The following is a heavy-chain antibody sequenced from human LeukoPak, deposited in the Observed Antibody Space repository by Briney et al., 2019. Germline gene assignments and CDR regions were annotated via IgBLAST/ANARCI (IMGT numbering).Heavy chain of an antibody. D-gene: IGHD3-10*01. CDR2: IENDGIKK. Sequence: GGSLRLSCAASGLIFKTYGMHWVRQAPGKRLEWVAFIENDGIKKYYADSVKGRFTISRDNSKTTLFLQMNSLRPEDTAAFYCVGDGSANPYNDAFDVWGQGTMLTVSA. J-gene: IGHJ3*01. V-gene: IGHV3-30*02. CDR3: VGDGSANPYNDAFDV. CDR1: GLIFKTYG.